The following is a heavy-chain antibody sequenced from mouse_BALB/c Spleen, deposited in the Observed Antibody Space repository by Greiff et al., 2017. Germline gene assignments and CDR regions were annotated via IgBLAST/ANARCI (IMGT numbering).Heavy chain of an antibody. D-gene: IGHD1-3*01. J-gene: IGHJ4*01. Sequence: EVKLQESGGGLVQPGGSRKLSCAASGFTFSSFGMHWVRQAPEKGLEWVAYISSGSSTIYYADTVKGRFTISRDNPKNTLFLQMTSLRSEDTAMYYCARSAKFRAMDYWGQGTSVTVSS. CDR3: ARSAKFRAMDY. CDR2: ISSGSSTI. V-gene: IGHV5-17*02. CDR1: GFTFSSFG.